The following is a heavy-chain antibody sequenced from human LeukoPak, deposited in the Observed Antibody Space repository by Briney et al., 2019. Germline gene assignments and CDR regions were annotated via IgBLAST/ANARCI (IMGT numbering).Heavy chain of an antibody. Sequence: PSETLSLTCTVSGGSISSYYWSWIRQPAGKGLEWIGRIYTSGSTNYNPSLKSRVTMSVDTSKNQFSLKLSSVTAADTAVYYCARQTRITMIVVVITTNAFDIWGQGTMVTVSS. D-gene: IGHD3-22*01. J-gene: IGHJ3*02. V-gene: IGHV4-4*07. CDR1: GGSISSYY. CDR3: ARQTRITMIVVVITTNAFDI. CDR2: IYTSGST.